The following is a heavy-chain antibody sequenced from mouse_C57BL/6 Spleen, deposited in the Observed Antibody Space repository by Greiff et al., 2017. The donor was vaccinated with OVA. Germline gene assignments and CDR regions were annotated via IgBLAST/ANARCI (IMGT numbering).Heavy chain of an antibody. CDR3: APYYGSSPYWYFDV. V-gene: IGHV1-42*01. CDR2: INPSTGGT. CDR1: GYSFTGYY. Sequence: VQLQQSGPELVKPGASVKISCKASGYSFTGYYMNWVKQSPEKSLEWIGEINPSTGGTTYNQKFKAKATLTVDKSSSTAYMQLKSLTSEDSAVYYCAPYYGSSPYWYFDVWGTGTTVTVSS. J-gene: IGHJ1*03. D-gene: IGHD1-1*01.